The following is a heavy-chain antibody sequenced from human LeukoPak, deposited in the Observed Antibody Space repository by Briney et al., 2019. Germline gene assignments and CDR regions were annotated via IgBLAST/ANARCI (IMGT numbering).Heavy chain of an antibody. V-gene: IGHV3-11*04. CDR3: ARDHYGDYGYYYYYYMDV. Sequence: GGSLRLSCAASGFTFSDYYMSWIRQAPGKGLEWVSYISSSGSTIYYADSVKGQFTISRDNAKNSLYLQMNSLRAEDTAVYYCARDHYGDYGYYYYYYMDVWGKGTTVTISS. J-gene: IGHJ6*03. CDR1: GFTFSDYY. D-gene: IGHD4-17*01. CDR2: ISSSGSTI.